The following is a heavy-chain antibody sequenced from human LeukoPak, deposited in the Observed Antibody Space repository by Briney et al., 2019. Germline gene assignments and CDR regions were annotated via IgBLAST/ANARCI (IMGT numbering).Heavy chain of an antibody. CDR1: GYTFTNYG. J-gene: IGHJ3*02. CDR3: ARDFVGVCSGGSCYLDAFDI. Sequence: ASVKVSCKASGYTFTNYGVSWVRQAPGQGLEWIGWISAYNGNTNYAQNLQGRVTMTTDTSTSTAYMELRSLRSDDTAVYYCARDFVGVCSGGSCYLDAFDIWGQGTMVTVSS. D-gene: IGHD2-15*01. V-gene: IGHV1-18*01. CDR2: ISAYNGNT.